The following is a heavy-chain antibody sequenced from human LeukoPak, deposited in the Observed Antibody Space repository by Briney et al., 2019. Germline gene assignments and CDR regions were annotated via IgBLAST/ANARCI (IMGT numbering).Heavy chain of an antibody. CDR2: IHSDGSDT. V-gene: IGHV3-74*01. J-gene: IGHJ3*02. Sequence: QSGGSLRLSCAASGFIFSSYWVHWVPQAPGKGLVWFSRIHSDGSDTTYADSVKGRFTISRDNAKNTLYLQMNSLRAEDTAVYYCAREGNSGWRDDGFDIWGQGTMVTVSS. CDR3: AREGNSGWRDDGFDI. CDR1: GFIFSSYW. D-gene: IGHD6-19*01.